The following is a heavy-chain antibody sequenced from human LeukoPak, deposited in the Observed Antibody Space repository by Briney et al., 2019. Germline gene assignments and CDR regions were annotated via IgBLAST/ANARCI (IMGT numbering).Heavy chain of an antibody. CDR1: GYTLTELS. CDR3: ATRTTLRSGIDY. CDR2: FDPEDGET. J-gene: IGHJ4*02. D-gene: IGHD4-11*01. V-gene: IGHV1-24*01. Sequence: ASVKVSCKVSGYTLTELSMHWVRQAPGKGLEWMGGFDPEDGETTYAQKFQGRVTMTEDTSTDTAYMELSSLRSEDTAVYYCATRTTLRSGIDYWGQGTLVTVSS.